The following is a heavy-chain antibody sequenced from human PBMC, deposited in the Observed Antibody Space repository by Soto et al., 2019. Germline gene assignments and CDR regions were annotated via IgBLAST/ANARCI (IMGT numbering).Heavy chain of an antibody. CDR2: TYYRSKWYN. CDR3: AREGVSSGKSYYFDY. J-gene: IGHJ4*02. Sequence: SQTLSLTCAISGDSVSSNSAAWNWIRQSPSRGLEWLVRTYYRSKWYNDYAVSVKSRITINPDTSNNQFSLQLNSVTPEDTAVYYCAREGVSSGKSYYFDYWGQGTLVTVSS. V-gene: IGHV6-1*01. CDR1: GDSVSSNSAA. D-gene: IGHD6-19*01.